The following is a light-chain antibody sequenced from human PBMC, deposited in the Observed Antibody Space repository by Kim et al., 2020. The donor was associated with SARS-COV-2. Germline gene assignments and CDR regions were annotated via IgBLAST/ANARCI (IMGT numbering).Light chain of an antibody. CDR2: GAS. CDR3: QQYNSWPT. J-gene: IGKJ1*01. V-gene: IGKV3-15*01. Sequence: EIVMTQSPATLSVSPGERATLSCRASQSVSSNLAWYQQKPGQAPRLLIYGASTRATGIPARFSGSGSGTEFTLTISSLQSEDFAVYYWQQYNSWPTFGQGTKVDIK. CDR1: QSVSSN.